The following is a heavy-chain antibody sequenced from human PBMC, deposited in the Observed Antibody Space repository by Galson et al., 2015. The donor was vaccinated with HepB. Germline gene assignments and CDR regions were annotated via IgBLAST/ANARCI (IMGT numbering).Heavy chain of an antibody. Sequence: ETLSLTCAVYGGSFSGYYWSWIRQPPGKGLEWIGEINHSGSTNYNPSLKSRVTISVDTSKNQFSLKLSSVTAADTAVYYCARRVSLSVRARIDYWGQGTLVTVSS. CDR2: INHSGST. V-gene: IGHV4-34*01. CDR1: GGSFSGYY. D-gene: IGHD3-16*02. J-gene: IGHJ4*02. CDR3: ARRVSLSVRARIDY.